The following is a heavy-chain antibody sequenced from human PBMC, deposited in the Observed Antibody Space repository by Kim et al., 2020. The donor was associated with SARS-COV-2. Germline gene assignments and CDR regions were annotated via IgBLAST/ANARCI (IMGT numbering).Heavy chain of an antibody. V-gene: IGHV1-18*04. CDR3: ARRGTFNRRGTAMDTRIYYYAMDV. D-gene: IGHD5-18*01. CDR2: ISANNGNT. CDR1: GYIFTNYD. Sequence: ASVKVSCKASGYIFTNYDISWVRQAPGQGLEWMGWISANNGNTNYARKLQGRVTMTTDTSTSTAYMELKSLRSDDTAVYYCARRGTFNRRGTAMDTRIYYYAMDVWGQGTTVTVSS. J-gene: IGHJ6*02.